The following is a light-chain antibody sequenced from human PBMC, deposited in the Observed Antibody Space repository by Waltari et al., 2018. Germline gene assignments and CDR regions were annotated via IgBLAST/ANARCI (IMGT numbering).Light chain of an antibody. J-gene: IGLJ3*02. CDR3: CSYAGSYSWL. V-gene: IGLV2-11*01. CDR1: SSDVGNYNF. Sequence: QSALTQPRSVSGSPGLSVTISCVGSSSDVGNYNFVSWFQHHPGKTPKLLLFDVTKRPPGVPDRFSASKSGNTASLTISGLQSEDEADYYCCSYAGSYSWLFGGGTKVTVL. CDR2: DVT.